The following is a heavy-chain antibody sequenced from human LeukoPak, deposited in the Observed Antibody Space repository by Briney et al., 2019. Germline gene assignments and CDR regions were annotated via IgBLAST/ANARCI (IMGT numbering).Heavy chain of an antibody. J-gene: IGHJ4*02. CDR3: AWKLLWFGELLDY. Sequence: PSQTLSLTCTVSGGSISSGSYYWSCIRQPAGKGLEWIGRIYTSGSTNYNPSLKSRVTISVDTSKNQFSLKLSSVTAADTAVYYCAWKLLWFGELLDYWGQGTLVTVSS. CDR2: IYTSGST. V-gene: IGHV4-61*02. CDR1: GGSISSGSYY. D-gene: IGHD3-10*01.